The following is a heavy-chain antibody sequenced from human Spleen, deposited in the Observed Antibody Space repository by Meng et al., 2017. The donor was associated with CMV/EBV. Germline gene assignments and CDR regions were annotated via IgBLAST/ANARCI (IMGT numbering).Heavy chain of an antibody. CDR3: AKSLDFYYYYGMDV. V-gene: IGHV3-9*01. Sequence: SLKISCAASGFTFDDYVMHWVRQPPGKGLEWVSGISWNSGTIGYADSLKGRFTISRDNAKNSLYLQMNSLRAEDTALYYCAKSLDFYYYYGMDVWGQGTTVTVSS. CDR2: ISWNSGTI. J-gene: IGHJ6*02. D-gene: IGHD3-3*01. CDR1: GFTFDDYV.